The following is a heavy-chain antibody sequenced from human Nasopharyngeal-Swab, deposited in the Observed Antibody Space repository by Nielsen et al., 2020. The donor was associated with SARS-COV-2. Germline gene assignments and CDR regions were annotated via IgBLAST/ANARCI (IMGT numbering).Heavy chain of an antibody. J-gene: IGHJ4*02. Sequence: ASVKVSCKASGYTFTSYAMHWVRQAPGQRLEWMGWINAGNGNTKYSQKFQGRVTITRDTSASTAYMELGSLRSEDTAVYYCARLTGRAGTTDYWGQGTLVTVSS. CDR3: ARLTGRAGTTDY. D-gene: IGHD3-10*01. CDR2: INAGNGNT. CDR1: GYTFTSYA. V-gene: IGHV1-3*01.